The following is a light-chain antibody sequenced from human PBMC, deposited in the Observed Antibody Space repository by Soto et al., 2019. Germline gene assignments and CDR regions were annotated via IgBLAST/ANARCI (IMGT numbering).Light chain of an antibody. CDR2: QAS. J-gene: IGKJ2*01. V-gene: IGKV1-5*03. CDR1: QSISSW. Sequence: DVQMTQSPSTLSASVGDGFTITFRASQSISSWLAWYQQKPGKAPRFLIYQASNLEIGVPSRFSGSGSGTEFTLTISNLQPDDFATYYCQQYKSYSTFGQGTKVDIK. CDR3: QQYKSYST.